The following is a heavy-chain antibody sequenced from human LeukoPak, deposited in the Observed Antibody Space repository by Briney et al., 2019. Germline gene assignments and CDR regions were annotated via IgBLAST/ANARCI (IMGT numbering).Heavy chain of an antibody. CDR2: IYYSGST. D-gene: IGHD3-22*01. CDR3: ARHLMSGSSGPRWFDP. J-gene: IGHJ5*02. CDR1: GGSISSSRDY. V-gene: IGHV4-39*01. Sequence: SETLSLTCIVSGGSISSSRDYWAWIRQPPGKGLEWIANIYYSGSTYYSPSLKSRVIISVDTSKNQFSLKLSSVTAADTAVYYCARHLMSGSSGPRWFDPWGQGTLVTVSS.